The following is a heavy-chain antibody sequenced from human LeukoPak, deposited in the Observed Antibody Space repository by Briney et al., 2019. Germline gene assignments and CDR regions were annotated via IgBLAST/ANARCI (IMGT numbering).Heavy chain of an antibody. CDR3: AKDAGVCFDY. V-gene: IGHV3-30*02. CDR2: IRSDGSNK. CDR1: GFTFSSYG. J-gene: IGHJ4*02. Sequence: SGGSLRLSCAASGFTFSSYGMHWVRQAPGKGLEWVAFIRSDGSNKYYTDSVKGRFTISRDNSKNTLYLQMNSLRAEDTAVYYCAKDAGVCFDYWGQGTLVTVSS.